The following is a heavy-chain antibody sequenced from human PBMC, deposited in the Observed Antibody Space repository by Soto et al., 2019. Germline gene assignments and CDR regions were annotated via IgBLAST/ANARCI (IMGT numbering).Heavy chain of an antibody. D-gene: IGHD3-3*01. CDR2: INPSGGST. CDR1: GYTFTSYY. V-gene: IGHV1-46*01. CDR3: ARDRGLSDFWSGYPYYYGMDV. J-gene: IGHJ6*02. Sequence: ASVKVSCKASGYTFTSYYMHWVRQAPGQGLEWMGIINPSGGSTSYAQKFQGRVTMTRDTSTSTVYMELSSLRSEDTAEYYCARDRGLSDFWSGYPYYYGMDVWGQGTTVTVSS.